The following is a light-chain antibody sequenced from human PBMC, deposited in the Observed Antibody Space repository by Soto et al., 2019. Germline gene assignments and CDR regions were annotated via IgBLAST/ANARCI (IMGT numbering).Light chain of an antibody. CDR1: SSDVGGYNY. Sequence: QSVLTQPPSASGSPGQSVTISCTGTSSDVGGYNYVSWYQQHPGKAPKLMIYEVSKRPSGVPDRFSGSKSDNTASLTVSGLQAEDEADYYCSSYAGSNYVVFGGGTKLTV. V-gene: IGLV2-8*01. CDR3: SSYAGSNYVV. CDR2: EVS. J-gene: IGLJ2*01.